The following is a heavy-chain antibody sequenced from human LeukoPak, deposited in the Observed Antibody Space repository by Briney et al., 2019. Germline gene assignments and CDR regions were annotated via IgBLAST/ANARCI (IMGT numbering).Heavy chain of an antibody. CDR3: ASLYSYYYYMDV. D-gene: IGHD2-21*01. J-gene: IGHJ6*03. CDR1: GGSISSGDYY. Sequence: SQTLSLTCTVSGGSISSGDYYWSWIRQPPGKGLEWIGYIYYSGSTYYNPSPKSRVTISVDTSKNQFSLKLSSVTAADTAVYYCASLYSYYYYMDVWGKGTTVTVPS. V-gene: IGHV4-30-4*08. CDR2: IYYSGST.